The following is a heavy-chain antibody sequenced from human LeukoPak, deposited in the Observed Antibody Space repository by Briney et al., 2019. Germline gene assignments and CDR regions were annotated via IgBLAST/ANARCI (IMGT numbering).Heavy chain of an antibody. CDR1: GYTFTSYE. J-gene: IGHJ6*02. Sequence: ASVKVSCKCSGYTFTSYEINWVRQVTGQGLEWMGRANPNSGSTDYAQRFQGRLILTTNTSSRTAYMELSSLTSSDTAVYLCGRAAPQYYSAMDAWGQGTTVTVSS. V-gene: IGHV1-8*01. CDR3: GRAAPQYYSAMDA. CDR2: ANPNSGST.